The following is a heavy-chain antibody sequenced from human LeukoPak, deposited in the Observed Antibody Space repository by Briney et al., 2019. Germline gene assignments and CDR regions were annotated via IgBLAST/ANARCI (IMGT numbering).Heavy chain of an antibody. CDR3: ARASWVSDPDAVR. Sequence: GGSLRLSCVASGISFRNYAMSWVRQAPARGPEWVSSLRGNDETFYADSVKGRFTLSRDDSRNTVFLQLNNLRVEDTAIYYCARASWVSDPDAVRWGQGTQVTVSS. CDR1: GISFRNYA. CDR2: LRGNDET. V-gene: IGHV3-23*01. D-gene: IGHD3-10*01. J-gene: IGHJ4*02.